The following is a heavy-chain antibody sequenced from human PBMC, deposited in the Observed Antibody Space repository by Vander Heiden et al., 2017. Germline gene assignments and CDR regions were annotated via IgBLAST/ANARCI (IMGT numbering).Heavy chain of an antibody. CDR2: ISDTGSGT. V-gene: IGHV3-23*01. Sequence: ELQLLESGGGLVQPGASLTLSVSVSGFTFISYAMSWFRQAPGKGLEWVSAISDTGSGTYYADYVKGRFTISRDRSKNTVYLQRNSRRVEDTAVYYCAKVRGSTTNFYFDPWGQGTLVTVSS. J-gene: IGHJ4*02. CDR1: GFTFISYA. CDR3: AKVRGSTTNFYFDP. D-gene: IGHD7-27*01.